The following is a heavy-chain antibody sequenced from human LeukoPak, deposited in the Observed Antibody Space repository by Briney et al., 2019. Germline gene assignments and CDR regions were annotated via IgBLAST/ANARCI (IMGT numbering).Heavy chain of an antibody. J-gene: IGHJ4*02. CDR1: GFTFDDYA. D-gene: IGHD3-22*01. CDR2: ISWNSGSI. Sequence: PGRSLRLSCAASGFTFDDYAMHWVRQAPGKGLEWVSGISWNSGSIGYADSVKGRFTISRDNAKNTLYLQMNSLRAEDTAVYYCAKDIRVQYYDSSGYYQDWGQGTLVTVSS. CDR3: AKDIRVQYYDSSGYYQD. V-gene: IGHV3-9*01.